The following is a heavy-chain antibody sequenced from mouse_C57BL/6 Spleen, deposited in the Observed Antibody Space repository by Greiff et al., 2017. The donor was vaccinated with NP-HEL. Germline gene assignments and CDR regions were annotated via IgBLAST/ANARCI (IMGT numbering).Heavy chain of an antibody. Sequence: QVQLQQSGAELVRPGTSVKMSCKASGYTFTNYWIGWAKQRPGHGLEWIGDIYPGGGYTNYNEKFKGKATLTADKSSSTAYMQFSSLTSEDSAIYYCARLDSSGYYYAMDYWGQGTSVTVSS. J-gene: IGHJ4*01. CDR2: IYPGGGYT. V-gene: IGHV1-63*01. CDR1: GYTFTNYW. CDR3: ARLDSSGYYYAMDY. D-gene: IGHD3-2*02.